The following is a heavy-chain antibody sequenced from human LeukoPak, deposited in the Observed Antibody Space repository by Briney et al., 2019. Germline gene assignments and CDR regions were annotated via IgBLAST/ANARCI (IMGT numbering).Heavy chain of an antibody. J-gene: IGHJ4*02. V-gene: IGHV3-9*01. CDR3: AKDTGIVGATYFDY. CDR2: ISWNSGSI. D-gene: IGHD1-26*01. CDR1: GFTFDDYA. Sequence: PGGSLRLSCAASGFTFDDYAMHWVRQAPGKGLEWVSSISWNSGSIGYADSVKGRFTISRDNAKNSLYLQMNSLRAEDTALYYCAKDTGIVGATYFDYWGQGTLVTVSS.